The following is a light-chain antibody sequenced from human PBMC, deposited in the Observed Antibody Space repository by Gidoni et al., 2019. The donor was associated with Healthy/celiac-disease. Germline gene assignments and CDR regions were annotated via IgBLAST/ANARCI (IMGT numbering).Light chain of an antibody. Sequence: QSALTQPASVSGSPVQSITISCTGTSSDVGSYNLVSWYQQHPGKAPKLMIYEGSKRPSGVSNRFSGSKSGNTASLTISGLQAEDEADYYCCSYAGSSTVVFGGGNKLTVL. V-gene: IGLV2-23*01. J-gene: IGLJ2*01. CDR2: EGS. CDR3: CSYAGSSTVV. CDR1: SSDVGSYNL.